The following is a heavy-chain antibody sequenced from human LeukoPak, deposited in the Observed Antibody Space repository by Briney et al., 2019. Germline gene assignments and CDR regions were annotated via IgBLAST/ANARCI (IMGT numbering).Heavy chain of an antibody. J-gene: IGHJ3*02. D-gene: IGHD2-2*01. CDR3: ARDSLGNPIVPAASNAFDI. V-gene: IGHV4-30-2*01. CDR1: GGSISSGGYY. Sequence: SETLSLTCTVSGGSISSGGYYWSWIRQPPEKGLEWIGYIYHSGSTYYNPSLKSRVTISVDRSKNQFSLKLSSVTAADTAVYYCARDSLGNPIVPAASNAFDIWGQGTMVTVSS. CDR2: IYHSGST.